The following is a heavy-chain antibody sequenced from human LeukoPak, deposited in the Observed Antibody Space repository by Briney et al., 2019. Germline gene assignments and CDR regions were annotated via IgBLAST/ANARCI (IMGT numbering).Heavy chain of an antibody. V-gene: IGHV1-3*01. CDR3: ASRIAAAGDPLPPFDY. Sequence: ASVKVSCKASGYTFTSYAMHWVRQAPGQRLEWMGWINAGNGNTKYSQKFQGRVTITRDTSASTAYMELSSLRSEDTAVYYCASRIAAAGDPLPPFDYRGQGTLVTVSS. J-gene: IGHJ4*02. CDR2: INAGNGNT. CDR1: GYTFTSYA. D-gene: IGHD6-13*01.